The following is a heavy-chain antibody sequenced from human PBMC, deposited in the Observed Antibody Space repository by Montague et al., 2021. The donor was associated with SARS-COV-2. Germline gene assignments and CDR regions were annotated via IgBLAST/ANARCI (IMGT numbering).Heavy chain of an antibody. Sequence: SETLSLTCTVSGGSISTYYWNWIRQSPGKGLEWIAYIDYSGRTYYNPSLQSRVTTSVDTSKNQFSLKLNSVTAADTAVYYRARHWEVCTELIAFDIWSQGTMVTVSS. J-gene: IGHJ3*02. CDR3: ARHWEVCTELIAFDI. CDR1: GGSISTYY. V-gene: IGHV4-59*08. CDR2: IDYSGRT. D-gene: IGHD5/OR15-5a*01.